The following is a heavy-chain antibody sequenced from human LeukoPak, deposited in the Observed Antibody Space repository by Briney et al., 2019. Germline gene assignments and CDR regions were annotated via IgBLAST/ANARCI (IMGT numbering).Heavy chain of an antibody. CDR2: IWYDGSNK. D-gene: IGHD6-13*01. V-gene: IGHV3-33*01. J-gene: IGHJ4*02. CDR3: AREAVAAAYFDY. Sequence: PGGSLRLSCAASGFTFSSYGMHWVRQAPGKGLEWVAVIWYDGSNKYYADSVKGRFTISRDNAKNSLYLQMNSLRAEDTAVYYCAREAVAAAYFDYWGQGILVTVSS. CDR1: GFTFSSYG.